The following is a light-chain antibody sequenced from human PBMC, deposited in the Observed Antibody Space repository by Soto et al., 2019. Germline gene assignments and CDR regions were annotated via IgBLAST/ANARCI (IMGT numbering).Light chain of an antibody. Sequence: DIQMTQSPSSLSASVGDRVTITCRASQSVSFWLAWYQQKPGKAPKLLIYKASTLESGVPSRFSGGGFGTEFTLTINSLQSEDFAVYYCQRYNNWPLTFGGGTKVDIK. V-gene: IGKV1-5*03. CDR1: QSVSFW. CDR2: KAS. CDR3: QRYNNWPLT. J-gene: IGKJ4*01.